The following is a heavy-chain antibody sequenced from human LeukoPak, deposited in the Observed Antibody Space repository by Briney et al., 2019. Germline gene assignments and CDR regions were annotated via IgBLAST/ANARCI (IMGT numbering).Heavy chain of an antibody. CDR3: AKARSGYSYGYWLDY. V-gene: IGHV3-9*01. CDR2: ISWNSGSI. CDR1: GFTFDDYA. J-gene: IGHJ4*02. Sequence: PGRSLRLSCAASGFTFDDYAMHWVRQAPGKGREWVSGISWNSGSIGYADSVKGRFTISRDNAKNSLYLQMNSLRAEDTALYYCAKARSGYSYGYWLDYWGQGTLVTVSS. D-gene: IGHD5-18*01.